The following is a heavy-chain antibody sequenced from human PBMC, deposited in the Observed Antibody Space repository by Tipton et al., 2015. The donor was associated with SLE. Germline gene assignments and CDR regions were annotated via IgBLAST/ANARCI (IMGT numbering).Heavy chain of an antibody. CDR3: ATYPTGYYYGLDV. CDR2: FYAPGNT. CDR1: GGSVSSHY. V-gene: IGHV4-4*09. J-gene: IGHJ6*02. Sequence: LRLSCTVSGGSVSSHYWTWIRQPAGKGLEWIGHFYAPGNTNYNPSLRSRVTISVDTSKNQFSLRLSSVTAADTAVYYCATYPTGYYYGLDVWGQGTTVTVSS.